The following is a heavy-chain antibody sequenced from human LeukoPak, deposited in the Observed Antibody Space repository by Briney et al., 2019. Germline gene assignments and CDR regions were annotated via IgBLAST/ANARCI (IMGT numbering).Heavy chain of an antibody. CDR3: ARAYYYDSSGYYSQIDY. Sequence: GGSLRLSCAASGFSVSSNYMSWVRQAPGKGLEWVSIIDSGGSTSYADSVKGRFTISRDNAKNSLYLQMNSLRAEDTAVYYCARAYYYDSSGYYSQIDYWGQGTLVTVSS. V-gene: IGHV3-53*01. CDR1: GFSVSSNY. D-gene: IGHD3-22*01. CDR2: IDSGGST. J-gene: IGHJ4*02.